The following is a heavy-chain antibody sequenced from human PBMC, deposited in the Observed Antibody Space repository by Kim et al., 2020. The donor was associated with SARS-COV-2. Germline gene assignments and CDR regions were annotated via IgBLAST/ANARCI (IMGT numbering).Heavy chain of an antibody. V-gene: IGHV3-48*02. CDR3: ARANANVLLWFEVHFDY. Sequence: GGSLRLSCAASGFTFSSYSMNWVRQAPGKGLGWVSYISSSSSTIYYADSVKGRFTISRDNAKNSLYLQMNSLRDEDTAVYECARANANVLLWFEVHFDYWGQGTLVTVSS. CDR1: GFTFSSYS. J-gene: IGHJ4*02. D-gene: IGHD3-10*01. CDR2: ISSSSSTI.